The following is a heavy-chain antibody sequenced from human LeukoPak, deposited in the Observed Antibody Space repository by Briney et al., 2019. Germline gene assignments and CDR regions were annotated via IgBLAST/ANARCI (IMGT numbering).Heavy chain of an antibody. J-gene: IGHJ3*02. CDR3: AKGADAFDI. Sequence: PGGPLRLSCAASGFTFSSYGMHWVRQAPGKGLEWVAVISYDGSNKYYADSVKGRFTISRDNSKNTLYLQTNSLRAEDTAVYYCAKGADAFDIWGQGTMVTVSS. CDR2: ISYDGSNK. CDR1: GFTFSSYG. V-gene: IGHV3-30*18.